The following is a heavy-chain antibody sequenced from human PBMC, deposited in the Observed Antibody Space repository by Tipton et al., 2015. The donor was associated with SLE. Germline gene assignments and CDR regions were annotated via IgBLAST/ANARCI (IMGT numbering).Heavy chain of an antibody. J-gene: IGHJ4*02. Sequence: SLRLSCAASGFTFSSYGMHWVRQAPGKGLEWVAVISYDGSNKYYADSVKGRFTITRDNSKNTLYLQMNSLRAEDTAVYYCATLVGATTDYWGQGTLVTVSS. CDR3: ATLVGATTDY. CDR1: GFTFSSYG. D-gene: IGHD1-26*01. V-gene: IGHV3-30*03. CDR2: ISYDGSNK.